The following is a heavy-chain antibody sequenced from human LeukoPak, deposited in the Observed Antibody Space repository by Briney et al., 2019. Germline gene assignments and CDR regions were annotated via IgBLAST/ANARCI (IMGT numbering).Heavy chain of an antibody. V-gene: IGHV3-48*03. CDR2: ISSSGSTI. Sequence: PGGSLRLSCAASGFAFSSYEMNWVRQAPGKGLEWVSYISSSGSTIYYADSVKGRFTISRDNAKNSLYLQMNSLRAEDTAVYYCARDRGEGDVWGKGTTVTVSS. CDR1: GFAFSSYE. D-gene: IGHD2-21*01. J-gene: IGHJ6*04. CDR3: ARDRGEGDV.